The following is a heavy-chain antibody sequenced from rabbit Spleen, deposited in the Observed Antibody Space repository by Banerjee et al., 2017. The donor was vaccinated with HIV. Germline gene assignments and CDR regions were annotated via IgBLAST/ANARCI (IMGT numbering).Heavy chain of an antibody. CDR2: INAVTGKA. D-gene: IGHD8-1*01. CDR3: ARDLYGGSSYPEWLEL. CDR1: GFSFSSSYW. Sequence: QSLEESGGGLVKPGAALTLTCTASGFSFSSSYWMSWVRQAPGKGLEWIACINAVTGKAVYASWAKGRFTFSKTSSTTVTLQMTSLTAADTATYFCARDLYGGSSYPEWLELWGQGTLVTVS. V-gene: IGHV1S40*01. J-gene: IGHJ5*01.